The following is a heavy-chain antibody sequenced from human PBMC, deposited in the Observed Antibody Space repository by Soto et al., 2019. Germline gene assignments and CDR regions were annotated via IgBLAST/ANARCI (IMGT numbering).Heavy chain of an antibody. V-gene: IGHV3-23*01. CDR3: AKILSSSSTGY. CDR2: TSYNGGAT. Sequence: EVQLLESGGGLVQPGGSLRLSCAASGFTFGSYAMSWVRQAPGKGLEWVSATSYNGGATYYADSVKGRFTISRDNSKNTLYLQMNSLRAEDTAIYYCAKILSSSSTGYWGQGTLVSVSP. D-gene: IGHD2-8*02. J-gene: IGHJ4*02. CDR1: GFTFGSYA.